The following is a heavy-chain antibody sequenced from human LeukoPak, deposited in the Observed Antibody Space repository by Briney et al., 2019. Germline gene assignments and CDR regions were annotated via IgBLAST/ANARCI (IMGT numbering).Heavy chain of an antibody. V-gene: IGHV4-34*01. CDR3: ARGEAVDYYFDC. J-gene: IGHJ4*02. D-gene: IGHD6-19*01. Sequence: PSETLSLTCAVYGGSFSGYYWSWIRQPPGKGLEWIGEINHSGSTNYNPSLKSRVTISVDTSKNQFSLKLSSVTAADTAVYYCARGEAVDYYFDCWGQGTLVTVSS. CDR2: INHSGST. CDR1: GGSFSGYY.